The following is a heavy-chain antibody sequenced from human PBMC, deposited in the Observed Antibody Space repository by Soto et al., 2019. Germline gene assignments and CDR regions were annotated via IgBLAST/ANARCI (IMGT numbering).Heavy chain of an antibody. Sequence: EVPLVESGGGLVQPGGSLRLSCAASGFTVSSNYMSWVRQAPGKGLEWVSVIYSGGSTYYADSVKGRFTISRDNSKXXLYLQMNSLRAEDTAVYYCARAKTYYYDSSGYYHNWGQGTLVTVSS. CDR3: ARAKTYYYDSSGYYHN. CDR1: GFTVSSNY. J-gene: IGHJ4*02. D-gene: IGHD3-22*01. CDR2: IYSGGST. V-gene: IGHV3-66*01.